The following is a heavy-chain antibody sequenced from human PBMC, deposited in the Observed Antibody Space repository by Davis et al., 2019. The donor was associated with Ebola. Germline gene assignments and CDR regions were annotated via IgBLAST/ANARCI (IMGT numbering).Heavy chain of an antibody. Sequence: MPSETLSLTCTVSGGSISSGDYYWSWFRQPPGKGLEWIGEIYHSGSTNYNPSLKSRLTISVDTSKNQFSLKLSSVTAADTAVYYCARGSPIQRNYYGMDVWGKGTTVTVSS. CDR3: ARGSPIQRNYYGMDV. J-gene: IGHJ6*04. CDR1: GGSISSGDYY. V-gene: IGHV4-30-4*01. D-gene: IGHD2-21*01. CDR2: IYHSGST.